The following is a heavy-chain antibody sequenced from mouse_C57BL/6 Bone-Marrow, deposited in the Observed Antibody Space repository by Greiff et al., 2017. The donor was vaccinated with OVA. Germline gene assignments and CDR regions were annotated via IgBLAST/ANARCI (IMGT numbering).Heavy chain of an antibody. V-gene: IGHV1-61*01. D-gene: IGHD1-1*01. J-gene: IGHJ4*01. CDR1: GYTFTSYW. Sequence: QVQLQQPGAELVRPGSSVKLSCKASGYTFTSYWMDWVKQRPGQGLEWIGNIYPSDSETHYNQKFKDKATLTVDKSSSTAYMQLSSLTSEDSAVYYCARSTATVVNYYAMDYWGQGTSVTVSS. CDR3: ARSTATVVNYYAMDY. CDR2: IYPSDSET.